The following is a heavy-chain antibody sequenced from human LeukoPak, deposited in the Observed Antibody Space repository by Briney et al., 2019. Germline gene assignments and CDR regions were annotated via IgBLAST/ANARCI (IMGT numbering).Heavy chain of an antibody. CDR3: ARDYCSSTSCLFGY. CDR1: GYTFTGYH. J-gene: IGHJ4*02. CDR2: INPNSGDT. D-gene: IGHD2-2*01. V-gene: IGHV1-2*06. Sequence: ASVKVSCKASGYTFTGYHMHWVRRAPGQGLEWMGRINPNSGDTNYAQKFQGRVTMTRDTSISTAYMELSRLRSDDTAVYYCARDYCSSTSCLFGYWGQGALVTVSS.